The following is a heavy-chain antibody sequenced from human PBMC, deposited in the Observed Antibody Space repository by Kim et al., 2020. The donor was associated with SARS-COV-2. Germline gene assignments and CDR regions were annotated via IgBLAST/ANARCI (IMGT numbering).Heavy chain of an antibody. CDR2: T. Sequence: TNYAQKFQGRVPVTRDTSTSTGYLEWSSLRSQGTAVYYCARSWRATTQLDDWGQGTLVTVSS. V-gene: IGHV1-46*01. CDR3: ARSWRATTQLDD. J-gene: IGHJ4*02. D-gene: IGHD1-1*01.